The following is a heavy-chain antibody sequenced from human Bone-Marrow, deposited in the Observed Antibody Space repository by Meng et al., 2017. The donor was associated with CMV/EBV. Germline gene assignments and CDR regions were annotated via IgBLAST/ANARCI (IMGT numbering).Heavy chain of an antibody. CDR3: ARDLLYGSIAAAGTYYYYGMDV. Sequence: SVKVSCKASGGTFSSYTISWVRQAPGQGLEWMGRIIPILGIANYVQKFQGRVTITADKSTSTAYMELSSLRSEDTAVYYCARDLLYGSIAAAGTYYYYGMDVWGQGTTVTVSS. CDR1: GGTFSSYT. CDR2: IIPILGIA. J-gene: IGHJ6*02. D-gene: IGHD6-13*01. V-gene: IGHV1-69*04.